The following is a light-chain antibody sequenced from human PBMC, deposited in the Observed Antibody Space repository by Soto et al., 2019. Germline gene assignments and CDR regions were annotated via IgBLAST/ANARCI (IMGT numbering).Light chain of an antibody. CDR2: GNN. CDR3: QSYDSSLSGSYV. V-gene: IGLV1-40*01. CDR1: SSNIGAGYD. Sequence: QAVLTQPPSVSGAPGQRVTISCTGSSSNIGAGYDVHGYQQLPGTAPKLLIYGNNNRPSGVPDRFSGSKSGTSASLVITGLQAADEADYYCQSYDSSLSGSYVFGTGTKVTVL. J-gene: IGLJ1*01.